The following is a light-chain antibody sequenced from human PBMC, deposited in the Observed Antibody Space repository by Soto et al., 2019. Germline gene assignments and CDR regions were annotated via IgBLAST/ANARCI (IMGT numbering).Light chain of an antibody. Sequence: EIVLTQSPATLSLSPGERATLSCRASQSVSTYLAWYQQKPGLAPRLLIYDASNRATGLPDRFRGSGSGTDFTLTISSLEPEDFAVYYCQQRSTWPLITFGQGTRLEIK. V-gene: IGKV3-11*01. CDR1: QSVSTY. CDR2: DAS. J-gene: IGKJ5*01. CDR3: QQRSTWPLIT.